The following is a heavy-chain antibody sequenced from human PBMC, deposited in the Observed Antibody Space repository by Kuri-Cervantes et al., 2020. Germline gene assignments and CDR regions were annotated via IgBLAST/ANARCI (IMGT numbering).Heavy chain of an antibody. CDR3: AREGGTYDYVWGSYRTQYYYGMDV. CDR2: ISAYNGNT. D-gene: IGHD3-16*02. V-gene: IGHV1-18*01. Sequence: ASVKVSCKASGYTFTSYGISWVRQAPGQGLEWMGWISAYNGNTNYAQKLQGRVTMTTDTSTSTAYMELSSLRSEDTAVYYCAREGGTYDYVWGSYRTQYYYGMDVWGQGTTVTVSS. J-gene: IGHJ6*02. CDR1: GYTFTSYG.